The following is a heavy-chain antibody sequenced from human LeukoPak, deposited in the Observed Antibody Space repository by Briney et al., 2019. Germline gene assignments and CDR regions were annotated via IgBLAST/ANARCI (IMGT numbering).Heavy chain of an antibody. CDR3: AKDQGVAARDYYYYYMDV. CDR2: ISGSGGST. J-gene: IGHJ6*03. V-gene: IGHV3-23*01. D-gene: IGHD6-6*01. Sequence: PGGSLRLSCVASGFTFSSHAMSWVRQVPAKGLEWVSAISGSGGSTYPADSRKGRFTISRDNAKNTLYLQMNSLRAEDTAVYYCAKDQGVAARDYYYYYMDVWGKGTTVTVSS. CDR1: GFTFSSHA.